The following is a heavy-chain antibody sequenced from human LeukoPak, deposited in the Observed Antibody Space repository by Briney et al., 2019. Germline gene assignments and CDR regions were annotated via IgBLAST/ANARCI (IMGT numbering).Heavy chain of an antibody. CDR3: ARTIGRFDY. CDR2: ISYDGSNK. Sequence: GGSLRLSCAASGFTFSSYGMHWVRQAPGKGLEWVAVISYDGSNKYYADSVKGRFTISRDNSKNTLYPQMNSLRAEDTAVYYCARTIGRFDYWGQGTLVTVSS. CDR1: GFTFSSYG. J-gene: IGHJ4*02. V-gene: IGHV3-30*03. D-gene: IGHD1-26*01.